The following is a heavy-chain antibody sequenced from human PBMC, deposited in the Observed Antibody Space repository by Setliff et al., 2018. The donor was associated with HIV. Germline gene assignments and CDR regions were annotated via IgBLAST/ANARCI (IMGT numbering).Heavy chain of an antibody. D-gene: IGHD2-15*01. CDR2: IKTGKGDT. J-gene: IGHJ5*02. CDR1: GYSFSSHP. V-gene: IGHV1-3*04. CDR3: ARVRCSGATCFNWFDP. Sequence: ASVKVSCKTSGYSFSSHPIHWVRQAPGQRPEWMGWIKTGKGDTQYSQKFRDRVTITRDTSADTVYMELSSLKSEDTAVYYCARVRCSGATCFNWFDPWGQGALVTVSS.